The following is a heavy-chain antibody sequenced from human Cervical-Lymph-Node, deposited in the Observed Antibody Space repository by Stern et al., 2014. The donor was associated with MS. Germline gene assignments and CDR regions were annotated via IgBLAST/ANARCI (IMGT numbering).Heavy chain of an antibody. CDR3: AQEHHGGNFHS. CDR1: GDTFSRNG. Sequence: QVQLVQSGAEAKKPGSSVKVSCNISGDTFSRNGISWVRQAPGQGLEWIGAVVPIFGKANYAQKLQGRLTITADESTKTAYMELSSLRSEDTAVYYCAQEHHGGNFHSWGQGTLVIVSS. J-gene: IGHJ4*02. CDR2: VVPIFGKA. D-gene: IGHD4-23*01. V-gene: IGHV1-69*01.